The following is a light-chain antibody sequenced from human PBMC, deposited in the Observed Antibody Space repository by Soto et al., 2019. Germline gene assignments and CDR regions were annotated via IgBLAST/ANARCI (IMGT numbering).Light chain of an antibody. V-gene: IGKV3-20*01. CDR3: QQYGSSPRT. Sequence: EIVLTQSPGTLSLSPGERASLTCRASQSVSGSYLAWYQQKPGQGPRLLIYGASSRATGIPDRFRGSGSGTDFTLTISRLEHEDFAVYYCQQYGSSPRTFGQGTKLEIK. J-gene: IGKJ2*02. CDR1: QSVSGSY. CDR2: GAS.